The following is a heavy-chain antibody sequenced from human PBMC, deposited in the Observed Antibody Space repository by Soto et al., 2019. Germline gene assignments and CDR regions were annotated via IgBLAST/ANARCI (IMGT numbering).Heavy chain of an antibody. D-gene: IGHD3-22*01. CDR2: INPSGGST. V-gene: IGHV1-46*01. J-gene: IGHJ4*02. CDR3: ARADYYDSSGFYYDC. Sequence: GASVKVSGKASGYIFTNHYIHWVRQAPKQGLEWMGIINPSGGSTNYLQKLQGRITMTRDTSTSTVYMELSSLRSEDTAVYFCARADYYDSSGFYYDCWGQGSLVTVSS. CDR1: GYIFTNHY.